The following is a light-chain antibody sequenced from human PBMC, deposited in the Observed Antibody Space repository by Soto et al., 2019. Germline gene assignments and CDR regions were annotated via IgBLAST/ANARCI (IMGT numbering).Light chain of an antibody. CDR2: MAS. CDR3: QQYLSYPWT. CDR1: QTINRC. Sequence: DIQMTQSPSTLSASVGDTVIITCRASQTINRCLAWYQQKSGKAPKVLIYMASNLERGAPSRFSGSGSGTEFTLTISNLQPDDFATYYCQQYLSYPWTFGQGTKVEIK. J-gene: IGKJ1*01. V-gene: IGKV1-5*03.